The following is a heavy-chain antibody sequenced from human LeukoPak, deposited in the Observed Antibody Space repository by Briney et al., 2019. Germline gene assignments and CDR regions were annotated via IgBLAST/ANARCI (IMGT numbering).Heavy chain of an antibody. CDR2: MNPNSGNT. Sequence: ASVKVSCKAAGYTFSNYDINWVRQAPGQGLEWMGWMNPNSGNTGYAQKFQGRVAMARNTSINTAYMELSSLKSEDTAVYYCARLSPWIGSWGQGTLVTVSS. CDR1: GYTFSNYD. V-gene: IGHV1-8*01. CDR3: ARLSPWIGS. J-gene: IGHJ5*01.